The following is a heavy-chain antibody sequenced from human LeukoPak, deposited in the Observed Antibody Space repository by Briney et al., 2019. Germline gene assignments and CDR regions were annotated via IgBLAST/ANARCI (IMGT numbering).Heavy chain of an antibody. D-gene: IGHD2-21*02. CDR1: KFDFFSYG. Sequence: GGSLRLSCVASKFDFFSYGMQWVRQAPGKGLVWVSRIFTDGSTTSYADSVKGRFTISRDNAKNTLYLEMKSLRVEDTAVYYCARELPREVTLDSWGQGTLVTVSP. J-gene: IGHJ4*03. CDR2: IFTDGSTT. CDR3: ARELPREVTLDS. V-gene: IGHV3-74*01.